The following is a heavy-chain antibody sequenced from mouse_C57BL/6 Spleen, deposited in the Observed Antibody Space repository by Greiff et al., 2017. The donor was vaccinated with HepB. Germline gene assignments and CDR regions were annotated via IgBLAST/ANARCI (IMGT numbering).Heavy chain of an antibody. CDR3: TREGWAFAY. J-gene: IGHJ3*01. CDR2: IDPETGGT. Sequence: VKLQESGAELVRPGASVTLSCKASGYTFTDYEMHWVKQTPVHGLEWIGAIDPETGGTAYNQKFKGKAILTADKSSSTAYMELRSLTSEDSAVYYCTREGWAFAYWGQGTLVTVSA. D-gene: IGHD3-3*01. V-gene: IGHV1-15*01. CDR1: GYTFTDYE.